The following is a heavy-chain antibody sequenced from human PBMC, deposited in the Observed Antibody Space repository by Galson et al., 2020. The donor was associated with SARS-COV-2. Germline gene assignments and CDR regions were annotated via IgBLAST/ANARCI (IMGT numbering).Heavy chain of an antibody. CDR2: ISYDGSNK. D-gene: IGHD6-6*01. CDR1: GFTFSSYA. CDR3: ARDFSSSLLY. J-gene: IGHJ4*02. Sequence: GGSLRLSCAASGFTFSSYAMHWVRQAPGKGLEWVAVISYDGSNKYYADSVKGQFTISRDNSKNTLYLQMNSLRAEDTAVYYCARDFSSSLLYWGQGTLVTVSS. V-gene: IGHV3-30-3*01.